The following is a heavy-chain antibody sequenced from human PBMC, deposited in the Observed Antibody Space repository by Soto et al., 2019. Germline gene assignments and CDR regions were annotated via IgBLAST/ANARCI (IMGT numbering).Heavy chain of an antibody. J-gene: IGHJ4*02. Sequence: WGSLRLSCAASGVTSCFTFSRYSMNWVRQAPGKGLEWVSYISSSSSTIYYADSVKGRFTISRDNAKNSLYLQMNSLRAEDTAVYYCARDINLGSFDYWGQGTLVTVS. CDR3: ARDINLGSFDY. V-gene: IGHV3-48*01. CDR1: GVTSCFTFSRYS. D-gene: IGHD3-10*01. CDR2: ISSSSSTI.